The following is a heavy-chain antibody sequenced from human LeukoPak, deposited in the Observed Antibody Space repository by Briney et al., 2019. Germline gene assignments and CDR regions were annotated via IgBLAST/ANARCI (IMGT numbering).Heavy chain of an antibody. Sequence: SETLSLNCAVSGGSTSSSNWWSWVRQPPGKGLEWIGEIYHSGSTNYNPSLRRRVSLSVDTSKHQFSLWLTSMTAADTAVYFCATARTVVVAPREENGFDIWGHGTMVTVSS. CDR1: GGSTSSSNW. D-gene: IGHD2-21*01. CDR3: ATARTVVVAPREENGFDI. CDR2: IYHSGST. J-gene: IGHJ3*02. V-gene: IGHV4-4*02.